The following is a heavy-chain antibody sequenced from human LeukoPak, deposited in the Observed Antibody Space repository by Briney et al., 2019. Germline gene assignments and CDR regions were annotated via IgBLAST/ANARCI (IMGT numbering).Heavy chain of an antibody. Sequence: PGGSLRLSCAASGFTFSSYGMSWVRQAPGKGLEWVSAISGSGGSTYYADSVKGRFTISRDNSKNTLYLQMNSLRAEDTAVYYCAKNHKLLWFGELLSPADYWGQGTLVTVSS. D-gene: IGHD3-10*01. CDR1: GFTFSSYG. CDR3: AKNHKLLWFGELLSPADY. V-gene: IGHV3-23*01. J-gene: IGHJ4*02. CDR2: ISGSGGST.